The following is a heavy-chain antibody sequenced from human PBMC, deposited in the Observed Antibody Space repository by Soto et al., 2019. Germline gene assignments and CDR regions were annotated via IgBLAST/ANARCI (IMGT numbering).Heavy chain of an antibody. CDR1: GFTFSSYV. J-gene: IGHJ6*03. D-gene: IGHD3-10*01. Sequence: EVQVLESGGGLVQPGGSLRLSCAASGFTFSSYVMTWVRQAPGKGLEWVSSISNSGKNTYYVDSVKGRFTISRDNSKNTMYLQMTSLTAEDTALYYCARRGKNRSPDVYYFMDVWGKGATVTVSS. V-gene: IGHV3-23*01. CDR3: ARRGKNRSPDVYYFMDV. CDR2: ISNSGKNT.